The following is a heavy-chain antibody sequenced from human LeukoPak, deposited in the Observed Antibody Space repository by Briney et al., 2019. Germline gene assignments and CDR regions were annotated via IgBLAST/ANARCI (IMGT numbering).Heavy chain of an antibody. CDR3: ARDEWELRFDY. CDR2: IYSGGST. D-gene: IGHD1-26*01. Sequence: GGSLRLSCAAAGVTVSSNYMSSVRHAPGKGLEWVSVIYSGGSTYYADSVKGRFTISRDNSKNTLYLQMNSLRAEDTAVYYCARDEWELRFDYWGQGTLVTVSS. V-gene: IGHV3-53*01. CDR1: GVTVSSNY. J-gene: IGHJ4*02.